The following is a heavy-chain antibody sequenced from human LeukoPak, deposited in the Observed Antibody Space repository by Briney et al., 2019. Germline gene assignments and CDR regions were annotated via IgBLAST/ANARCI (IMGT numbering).Heavy chain of an antibody. CDR3: ARRYYYGSGSYPGRYYFDY. V-gene: IGHV5-51*01. J-gene: IGHJ4*02. D-gene: IGHD3-10*01. Sequence: GESLKISCKGSGYSFTSYWIGWVRQMPGKGLEWMGIIYPGDSDTRYSPSFQGQATISADKSISTAYLQWSSLKASDTAMYYCARRYYYGSGSYPGRYYFDYWGQGTLVTVSS. CDR2: IYPGDSDT. CDR1: GYSFTSYW.